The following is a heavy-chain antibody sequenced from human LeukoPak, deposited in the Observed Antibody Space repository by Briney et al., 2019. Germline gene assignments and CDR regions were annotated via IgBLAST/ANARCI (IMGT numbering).Heavy chain of an antibody. CDR2: VIPIFGQA. J-gene: IGHJ4*02. D-gene: IGHD4-17*01. CDR1: GGTFTIYA. Sequence: SVKLSCKASGGTFTIYANSWVRQAPAQGLEWMGGVIPIFGQANYAKKFQGRVTITADESTSTAYMELSSLRSEDTAVYCCARELLTTASPFDYWGQGSLVTVSS. CDR3: ARELLTTASPFDY. V-gene: IGHV1-69*01.